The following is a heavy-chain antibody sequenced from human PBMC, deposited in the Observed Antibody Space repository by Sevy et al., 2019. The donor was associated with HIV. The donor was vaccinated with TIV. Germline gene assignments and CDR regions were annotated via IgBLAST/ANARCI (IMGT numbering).Heavy chain of an antibody. CDR1: GFTFSIYV. J-gene: IGHJ4*02. Sequence: GGSLRLSCAASGFTFSIYVMTWVRQAPGKGLEWVSAISGSGDDTYYTGSVKGRFTISRDNSKNALSLQMNSLRAEDTAIYYCAKKSLVVLDYWGQGTLVTVSS. CDR3: AKKSLVVLDY. D-gene: IGHD3-22*01. V-gene: IGHV3-23*01. CDR2: ISGSGDDT.